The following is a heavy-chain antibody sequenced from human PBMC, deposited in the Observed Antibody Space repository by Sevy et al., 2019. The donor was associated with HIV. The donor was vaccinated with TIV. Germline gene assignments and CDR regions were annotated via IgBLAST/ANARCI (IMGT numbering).Heavy chain of an antibody. D-gene: IGHD6-13*01. CDR2: IYYSGST. J-gene: IGHJ4*02. CDR1: GGSISSYY. CDR3: ARDSRSIAAAGEFDY. Sequence: ETLSLTCTVSGGSISSYYWSWIRQPPGKGLEWIGYIYYSGSTNYNPSLKSRVTISVDTSKNQFSLKLSSVTAADTAVYYCARDSRSIAAAGEFDYWGQGTLVTVSS. V-gene: IGHV4-59*01.